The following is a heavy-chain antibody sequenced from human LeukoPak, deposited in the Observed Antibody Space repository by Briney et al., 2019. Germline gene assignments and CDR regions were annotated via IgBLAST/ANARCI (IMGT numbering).Heavy chain of an antibody. CDR3: ARDLEDDYGDSDYFDY. D-gene: IGHD4-17*01. CDR2: ISSSSSTI. V-gene: IGHV3-48*01. CDR1: GFTFTSYS. Sequence: QSGGSLRLSCAASGFTFTSYSMNWVRQAPGKGLEWVTYISSSSSTIYYADSVKGRFTISRDNAKNSMYLQMNSLRAEDTAVYYCARDLEDDYGDSDYFDYWGQGNLVTVSS. J-gene: IGHJ4*02.